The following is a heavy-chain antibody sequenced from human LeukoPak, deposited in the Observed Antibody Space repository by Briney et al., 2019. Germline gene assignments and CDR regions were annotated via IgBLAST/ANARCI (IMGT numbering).Heavy chain of an antibody. CDR1: GYTFTSYY. CDR3: ARNLVGSSSWYTPFDP. CDR2: ISVYNGNT. Sequence: ASVKVSCKASGYTFTSYYMHWVRQAPGQGLEWMGWISVYNGNTNYAQKLQGRVTMTTDTSTSTAYMELRSLRSDDTAVYYCARNLVGSSSWYTPFDPWGQGTLVTVSS. D-gene: IGHD6-13*01. J-gene: IGHJ5*02. V-gene: IGHV1-18*04.